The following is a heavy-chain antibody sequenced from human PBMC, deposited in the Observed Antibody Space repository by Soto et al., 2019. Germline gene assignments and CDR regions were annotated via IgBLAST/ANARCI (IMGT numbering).Heavy chain of an antibody. Sequence: EVQLVESGGGLVQPGGSLRLSCAASGFTFSSYWMSWVRQAPGKGLEWVANIKQDGSEKYYVDSVKGRFTISRDNAKNSRYLQMNSLSAEDTAVYYCARDGVLGFGELAYYCCYMDVWGKGTTVTVSS. J-gene: IGHJ6*03. D-gene: IGHD3-10*01. V-gene: IGHV3-7*01. CDR3: ARDGVLGFGELAYYCCYMDV. CDR2: IKQDGSEK. CDR1: GFTFSSYW.